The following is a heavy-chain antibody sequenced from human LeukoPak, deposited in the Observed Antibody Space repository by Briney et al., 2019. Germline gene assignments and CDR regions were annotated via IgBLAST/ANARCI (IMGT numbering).Heavy chain of an antibody. J-gene: IGHJ3*02. CDR1: GGSISSGGYS. D-gene: IGHD2-2*03. CDR2: IYHSGST. Sequence: SETLSLTCAVSGGSISSGGYSWSWIRQPPGKGLEWIGYIYHSGSTYYNPSLKSRVTISVDRSKNQFSLKLSSVTAADTAVYYCARGLPNLDIVVVPAASNAFDIWGQGTMVTVSS. V-gene: IGHV4-30-2*01. CDR3: ARGLPNLDIVVVPAASNAFDI.